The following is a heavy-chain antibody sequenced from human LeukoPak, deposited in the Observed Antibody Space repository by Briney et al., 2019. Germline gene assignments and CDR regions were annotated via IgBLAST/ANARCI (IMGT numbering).Heavy chain of an antibody. CDR2: INSDGSST. D-gene: IGHD3-22*01. V-gene: IGHV3-74*01. CDR3: ARETPFSYDSSGYYKPADY. CDR1: GFTFSSYW. J-gene: IGHJ4*02. Sequence: PGGSLRLSCAASGFTFSSYWMHWVRQVPGKGLVWVSRINSDGSSTSYADSVKGRFTISRDNAKNTLYLQMNSLRDEDTAVYYCARETPFSYDSSGYYKPADYWGQGTLVTVSS.